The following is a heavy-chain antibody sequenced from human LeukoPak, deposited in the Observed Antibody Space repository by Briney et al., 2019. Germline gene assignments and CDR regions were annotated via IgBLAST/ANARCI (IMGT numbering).Heavy chain of an antibody. CDR3: AGYGSGSF. Sequence: GGSLRLSCAASGFTFSTYSMNWVRQAPGKGLEWVSYISSSSSTIYYADSVKGRFTISRDNAKNSLYLQMNSLRAEDTAIYYCAGYGSGSFWGQGTLVTVSS. CDR1: GFTFSTYS. D-gene: IGHD3-10*01. J-gene: IGHJ4*02. V-gene: IGHV3-48*04. CDR2: ISSSSSTI.